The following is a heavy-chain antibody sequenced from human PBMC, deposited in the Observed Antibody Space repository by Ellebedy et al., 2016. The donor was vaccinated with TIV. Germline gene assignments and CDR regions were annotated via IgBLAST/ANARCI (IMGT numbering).Heavy chain of an antibody. CDR2: ISNDGSNK. J-gene: IGHJ3*02. CDR3: AGEAHGFCSRGTCYGGSAFDI. CDR1: GFTFSSYT. D-gene: IGHD2-15*01. V-gene: IGHV3-30-3*01. Sequence: PGGSLRLSCAASGFTFSSYTMHCVRQALGKGLERVAVISNDGSNKYDADSVKGRFTISRENSKNTLYLQVNSLRAEDTAVYYCAGEAHGFCSRGTCYGGSAFDIWGKGTMVTVSS.